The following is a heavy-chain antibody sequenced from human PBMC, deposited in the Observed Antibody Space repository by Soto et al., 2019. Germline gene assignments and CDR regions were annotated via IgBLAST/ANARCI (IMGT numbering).Heavy chain of an antibody. CDR2: IKQDGSEK. V-gene: IGHV3-7*01. CDR3: ATYSARKSDS. CDR1: GFTFTSYW. J-gene: IGHJ4*02. D-gene: IGHD2-21*01. Sequence: EVQLVESGGGLVQPGGSLRLSCAASGFTFTSYWMNWVRQAPGKGLEWVGTIKQDGSEKYYVDSVKGRFTISRDNAKNSLYLQMNSLRAEDTAVYYCATYSARKSDSWGQGTLVTVSS.